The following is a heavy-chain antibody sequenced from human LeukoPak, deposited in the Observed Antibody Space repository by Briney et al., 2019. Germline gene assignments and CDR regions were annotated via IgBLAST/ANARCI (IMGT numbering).Heavy chain of an antibody. Sequence: GGSLRLSCAASGFTFSSYAMSWVRQAPGKGLEWVSAISGSGGSTYYADSVKGRFTISRDNSKNTLYLQMNSLRAEDTAVYYCAGGPLRYFDWLLGGFDYWGQGTLVTVSS. CDR2: ISGSGGST. J-gene: IGHJ4*02. CDR3: AGGPLRYFDWLLGGFDY. V-gene: IGHV3-23*01. CDR1: GFTFSSYA. D-gene: IGHD3-9*01.